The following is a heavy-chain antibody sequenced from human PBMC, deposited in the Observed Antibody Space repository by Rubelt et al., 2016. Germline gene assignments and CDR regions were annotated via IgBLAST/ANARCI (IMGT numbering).Heavy chain of an antibody. CDR3: AKDSTAYCVGGSCLFDY. CDR1: GFTFSSYA. D-gene: IGHD2-15*01. J-gene: IGHJ4*02. CDR2: ISGGGDTT. Sequence: GGSLRLSCSASGFTFSSYAMSWVRQAPGKGLEWVSGISGGGDTTSYADSVKGRFTISRDNSKNTLYLRMNSLRAEDTAVYYCAKDSTAYCVGGSCLFDYWGQGTLVTVSS. V-gene: IGHV3-23*01.